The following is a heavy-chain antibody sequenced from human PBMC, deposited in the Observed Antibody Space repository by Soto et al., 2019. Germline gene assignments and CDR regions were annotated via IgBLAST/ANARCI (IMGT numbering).Heavy chain of an antibody. J-gene: IGHJ2*01. Sequence: SVKVSCKASGGSLSTYTITWVRQAPGQGLEWMGRIIPIIGIINYAQKFQGRATISADKFTGTAYMELTGLRSDDTAVYYCAGDPDSHYNDSHASSYPWGR. V-gene: IGHV1-69*04. D-gene: IGHD4-4*01. CDR2: IIPIIGII. CDR3: AGDPDSHYNDSHASSYP. CDR1: GGSLSTYT.